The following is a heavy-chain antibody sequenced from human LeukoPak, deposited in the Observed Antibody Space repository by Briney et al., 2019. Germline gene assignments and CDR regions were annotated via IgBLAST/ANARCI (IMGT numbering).Heavy chain of an antibody. D-gene: IGHD6-13*01. CDR3: ARDLPVAAADF. Sequence: PGGSLRLSCVGSGFIFNEYSLNWVRQAPGKGPEWVSYISSRSSTIYYADSVKGRFTISKDNSNNTLYLQMNSLRAEDTALYYCARDLPVAAADFWGQGTLVTVSS. CDR2: ISSRSSTI. J-gene: IGHJ4*02. V-gene: IGHV3-48*01. CDR1: GFIFNEYS.